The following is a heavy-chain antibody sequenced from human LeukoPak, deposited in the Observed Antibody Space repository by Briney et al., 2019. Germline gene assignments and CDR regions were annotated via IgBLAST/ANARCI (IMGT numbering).Heavy chain of an antibody. V-gene: IGHV3-23*01. CDR2: ISFRGSIT. CDR3: AKDPLGGAVSALFFDY. CDR1: GFTFDNYA. D-gene: IGHD3-16*01. Sequence: GGSLRLSCAASGFTFDNYAMSWVRQAPGKGLEWVSGISFRGSITYYADSVKGRFTISRDNSKKPLYLQMNSLRAEDTALYYCAKDPLGGAVSALFFDYWRQGTLVTVSS. J-gene: IGHJ4*02.